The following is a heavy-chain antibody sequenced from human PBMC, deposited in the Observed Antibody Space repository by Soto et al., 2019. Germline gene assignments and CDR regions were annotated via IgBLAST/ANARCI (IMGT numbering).Heavy chain of an antibody. Sequence: PGGSLRLSCEGTFHSYWMWWVRQAPGKGLEWVAVISYDGSNKYYADSVKGRFTISRGNSKNTLYLQMNSLRAEDTAVYYCARDKILAVAGTFVYWGQGTLVTVSS. D-gene: IGHD6-19*01. J-gene: IGHJ4*02. CDR2: ISYDGSNK. CDR1: FHSYW. CDR3: ARDKILAVAGTFVY. V-gene: IGHV3-30*19.